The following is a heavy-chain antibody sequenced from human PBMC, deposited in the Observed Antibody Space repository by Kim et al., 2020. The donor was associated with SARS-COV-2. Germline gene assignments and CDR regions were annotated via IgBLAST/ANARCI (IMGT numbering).Heavy chain of an antibody. CDR3: ARPMGRDGYKLDHYFDY. Sequence: GGSLRLSCAASGFTFSSYGMHWVRQAPGKGLEWVAVIWYDGSNKYYADSVKGRFTISRDNSKNTLYLQMNSLRAEDTAVYYCARPMGRDGYKLDHYFDYWGQGTLVTVSS. CDR1: GFTFSSYG. V-gene: IGHV3-33*01. D-gene: IGHD5-12*01. J-gene: IGHJ4*02. CDR2: IWYDGSNK.